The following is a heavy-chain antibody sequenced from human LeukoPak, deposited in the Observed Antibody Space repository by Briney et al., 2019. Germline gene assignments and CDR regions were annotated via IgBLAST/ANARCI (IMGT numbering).Heavy chain of an antibody. D-gene: IGHD2-15*01. CDR1: GYTFTSYG. CDR2: ISAYNGNT. CDR3: AIGYCSGGSCSNNWFDP. J-gene: IGHJ5*02. Sequence: ASVKVSCKASGYTFTSYGISWVRRAPGQGLEWMGWISAYNGNTNYAQKLQGRVTMTTDTSTSTAYMELRSLRSDDTAVYYCAIGYCSGGSCSNNWFDPWGQGTLVTVSS. V-gene: IGHV1-18*01.